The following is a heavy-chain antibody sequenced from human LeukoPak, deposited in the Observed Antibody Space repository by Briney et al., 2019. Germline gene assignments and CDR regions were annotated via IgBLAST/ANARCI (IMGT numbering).Heavy chain of an antibody. D-gene: IGHD3-10*01. V-gene: IGHV4-34*01. J-gene: IGHJ5*02. CDR2: INHSGST. Sequence: SSETLSLTCAVYGGSFSGYYWSWIRQPPGKGLEWIGEINHSGSTNYNPSLKSRVTISVDTSKNQFSLKLSSVTAADTAVYYCARSWSSYYNSRSFWFDPWGQGTLVTVSS. CDR1: GGSFSGYY. CDR3: ARSWSSYYNSRSFWFDP.